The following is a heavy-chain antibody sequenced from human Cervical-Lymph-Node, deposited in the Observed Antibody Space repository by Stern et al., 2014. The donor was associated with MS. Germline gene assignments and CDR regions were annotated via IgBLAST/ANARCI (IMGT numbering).Heavy chain of an antibody. CDR1: GFSRIPFSFYA. CDR2: VTGTGDRT. Sequence: EVQLVESGGGFIEPGGSLRLSCEASGFSRIPFSFYAISWVRQAPGKGLGWVSTVTGTGDRTIYKDSVKGRFTVARDNSKETVYLHLNNVRADDTAVYYCAKDRTELYDSSGTPDAFDSWGQGAVVTVSS. V-gene: IGHV3-23*04. D-gene: IGHD3-22*01. J-gene: IGHJ3*01. CDR3: AKDRTELYDSSGTPDAFDS.